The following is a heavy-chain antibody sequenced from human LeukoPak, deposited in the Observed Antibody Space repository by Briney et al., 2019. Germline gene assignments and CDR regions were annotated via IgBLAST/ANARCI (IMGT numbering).Heavy chain of an antibody. V-gene: IGHV4-31*03. CDR2: IYYSGST. Sequence: SQTLSLTCTASGGSISSGGYYWSWIRQHPGKGLEWIGYIYYSGSTYYNPSLKSRATISVDTSKNQFSLKLSSVTAADTAVYYCARDGGSTSPSAGYAFDIWGQGTMVTVSS. D-gene: IGHD2-2*01. CDR3: ARDGGSTSPSAGYAFDI. CDR1: GGSISSGGYY. J-gene: IGHJ3*02.